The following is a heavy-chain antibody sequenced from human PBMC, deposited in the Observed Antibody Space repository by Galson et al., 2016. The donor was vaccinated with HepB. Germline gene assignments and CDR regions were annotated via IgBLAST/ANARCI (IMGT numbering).Heavy chain of an antibody. CDR2: INGGNGNT. Sequence: SVKVSCKASGYIFTNFAMHWVRQAPGQRLEWMGWINGGNGNTKYSQEFQGRVTITRDTSASTAYMELGSLTSEDTAVYYCARDDNLYSTSWGGLFWFDPWGQGTLVTVSS. D-gene: IGHD2-2*01. CDR1: GYIFTNFA. V-gene: IGHV1-3*01. J-gene: IGHJ5*02. CDR3: ARDDNLYSTSWGGLFWFDP.